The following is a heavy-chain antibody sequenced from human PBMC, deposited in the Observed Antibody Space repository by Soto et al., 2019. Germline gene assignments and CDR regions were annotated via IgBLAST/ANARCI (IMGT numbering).Heavy chain of an antibody. CDR1: GGTFSSYR. D-gene: IGHD3-9*01. CDR3: AREGVLRYFDWYPGLDP. J-gene: IGHJ5*02. V-gene: IGHV1-69*05. Sequence: ASVKVSCKASGGTFSSYRINWVRQAPGQGLEWMGMIVPIYGTTDYAQKFQGRITITRDKSTSTVYMELSSLRSEDTAVYYCAREGVLRYFDWYPGLDPWGQGTLVTVSS. CDR2: IVPIYGTT.